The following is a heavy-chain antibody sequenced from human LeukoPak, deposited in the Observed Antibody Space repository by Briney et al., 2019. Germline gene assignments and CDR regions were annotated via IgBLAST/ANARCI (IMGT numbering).Heavy chain of an antibody. V-gene: IGHV3-30*02. J-gene: IGHJ3*02. D-gene: IGHD4-17*01. CDR2: IRYDGSNK. CDR3: AGSPTTVTTSSAFDT. Sequence: PGGSLRLSCAASGFTFSSYGMHWVRQAPVKGLEWVAFIRYDGSNKYYADSVKGRFTISRDNSKNTLYLQMNSLRAEDTAVYYCAGSPTTVTTSSAFDTWGQGTMVTVSS. CDR1: GFTFSSYG.